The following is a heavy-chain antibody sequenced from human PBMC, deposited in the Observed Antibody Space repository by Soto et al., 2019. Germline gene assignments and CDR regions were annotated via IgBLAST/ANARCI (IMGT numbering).Heavy chain of an antibody. Sequence: GGSLRLSCAASGFTFSSYAMSWVRQAPGKGLEWVSAISGSGGSTYYADSVKGRFTISRDNSKNTLYPQMNSLRAEDTAVYYCAKDVGLYSSSWYRYWGQGTLVTVSS. V-gene: IGHV3-23*01. CDR1: GFTFSSYA. CDR2: ISGSGGST. J-gene: IGHJ4*02. D-gene: IGHD6-13*01. CDR3: AKDVGLYSSSWYRY.